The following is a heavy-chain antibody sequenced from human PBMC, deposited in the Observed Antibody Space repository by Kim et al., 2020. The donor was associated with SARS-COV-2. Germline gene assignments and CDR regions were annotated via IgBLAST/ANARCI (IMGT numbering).Heavy chain of an antibody. CDR1: GFTLSLYS. J-gene: IGHJ3*02. V-gene: IGHV3-48*04. CDR3: VRENYWACDI. Sequence: GGSLRLSCATSGFTLSLYSMNWVRQAPGKGREWVSHISDFSTTTKYADSVKGRFTISRDNTNNSLYLQMNGLRAEDTAVYYCVRENYWACDIWGEGTLGT. D-gene: IGHD1-7*01. CDR2: ISDFSTTT.